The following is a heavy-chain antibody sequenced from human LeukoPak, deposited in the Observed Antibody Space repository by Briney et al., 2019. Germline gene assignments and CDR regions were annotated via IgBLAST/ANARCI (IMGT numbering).Heavy chain of an antibody. V-gene: IGHV1-46*01. CDR1: GYTFSTYG. CDR3: ARDGWSEMGTILREVVSDY. Sequence: ASVKVSCKASGYTFSTYGFSWVRQAPGQGLEWRGIINPSGGSTSYAQKFQGRVTMTRDTSTSTLYMELSSLRPEDTAVYYCARDGWSEMGTILREVVSDYWGQGTLVTVSS. D-gene: IGHD5-24*01. J-gene: IGHJ4*02. CDR2: INPSGGST.